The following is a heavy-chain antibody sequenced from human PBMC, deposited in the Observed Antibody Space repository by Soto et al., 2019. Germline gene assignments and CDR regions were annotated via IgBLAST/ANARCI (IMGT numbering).Heavy chain of an antibody. CDR2: ISAYNGNT. J-gene: IGHJ6*02. CDR1: GYTFTSYG. Sequence: GASVKVSCKASGYTFTSYGISWVRQAPGQGLEWMGWISAYNGNTNYAQKLQGRVTMTTDTSTSTAYMELRSLRSDDTAVCYCARGGYSYGYYYYYGMDVWGQGTTVTVSS. V-gene: IGHV1-18*04. D-gene: IGHD5-18*01. CDR3: ARGGYSYGYYYYYGMDV.